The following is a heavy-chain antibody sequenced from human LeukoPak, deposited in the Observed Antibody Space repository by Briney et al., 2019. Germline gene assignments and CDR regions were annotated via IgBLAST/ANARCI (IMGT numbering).Heavy chain of an antibody. CDR1: GFTFSSYA. CDR2: ISGSGGST. J-gene: IGHJ3*02. Sequence: GGSLRLSCIVSGFTFSSYAMSWVRQAPGKGLEWVSAISGSGGSTYYADSVKGRFTISRDNSKNTLYLQMNSLRAEDTAVYYCAKDGTWAGAFDIWGQGTMVTVSS. V-gene: IGHV3-23*01. CDR3: AKDGTWAGAFDI. D-gene: IGHD2-15*01.